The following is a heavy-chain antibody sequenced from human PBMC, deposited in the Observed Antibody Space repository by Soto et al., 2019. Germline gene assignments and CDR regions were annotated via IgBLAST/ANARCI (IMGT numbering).Heavy chain of an antibody. J-gene: IGHJ4*02. CDR3: AGDIRSGSYRFDY. D-gene: IGHD1-26*01. CDR2: IYDSGST. V-gene: IGHV4-59*08. Sequence: SETLSLTCTVSDGSISSYYWSWLWQPPGKGLEWIGYIYDSGSTLYNPSLKSRVTISVDRPNNQFSLKLRSVTAADTAIYYCAGDIRSGSYRFDYWGQGTLVTVSS. CDR1: DGSISSYY.